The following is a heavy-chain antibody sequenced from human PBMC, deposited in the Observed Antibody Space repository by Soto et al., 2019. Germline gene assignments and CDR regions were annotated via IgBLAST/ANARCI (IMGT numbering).Heavy chain of an antibody. J-gene: IGHJ6*02. Sequence: QVQLVQSGAEVKKPGASVKVSCKASGYTFTSYGISWVRQAPGHGLEWMGWISAYNGNTNYAQKLQGRVTMTTDTSKSTAYMELRSLRSDDTAVYYCAREGDQITSYEYGMDVWGQGTTVTVSS. CDR3: AREGDQITSYEYGMDV. D-gene: IGHD3-16*01. V-gene: IGHV1-18*04. CDR1: GYTFTSYG. CDR2: ISAYNGNT.